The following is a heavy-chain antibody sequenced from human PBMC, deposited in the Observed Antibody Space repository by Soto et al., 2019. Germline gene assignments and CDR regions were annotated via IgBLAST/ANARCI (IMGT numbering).Heavy chain of an antibody. CDR1: GFTFSSYE. J-gene: IGHJ4*02. D-gene: IGHD6-6*01. V-gene: IGHV3-48*03. CDR2: ISSSGSTI. Sequence: GGSLRLSCAASGFTFSSYEMNWVRQAPGKGLEWVSYISSSGSTIYYADSVKGRFTISRDNAKNSLYLQMNSLRAEDTAVYYCERDLKKLGPLFDYWGQGTLVTVSS. CDR3: ERDLKKLGPLFDY.